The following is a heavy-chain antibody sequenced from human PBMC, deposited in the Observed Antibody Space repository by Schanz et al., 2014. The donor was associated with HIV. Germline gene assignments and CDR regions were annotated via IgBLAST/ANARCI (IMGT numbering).Heavy chain of an antibody. CDR1: GFTFSTYS. Sequence: VQLVESGGGLVKPGGSLRLSCAASGFTFSTYSMNWVRQAPGKGLEWVSSISGSRTYIYYADLVKGRFTISRDNAKKSLYLQMNSLRAEDTAVYYCARDRISTVGAPHFDLWGQGTLVTVSS. J-gene: IGHJ4*02. CDR2: ISGSRTYI. CDR3: ARDRISTVGAPHFDL. D-gene: IGHD1-26*01. V-gene: IGHV3-21*01.